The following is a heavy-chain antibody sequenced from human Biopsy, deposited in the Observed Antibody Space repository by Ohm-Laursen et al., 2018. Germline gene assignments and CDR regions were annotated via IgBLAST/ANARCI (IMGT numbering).Heavy chain of an antibody. Sequence: ASVKVSCKASGGTFTMFPISWVRQAPGQGLEGMGAILPFYGTTNFAQKFQGRVTLTADGSTSTAYMELSSLRSEDTGVYYCASSDGRSGFDYWGQGTLVTVSS. CDR1: GGTFTMFP. CDR3: ASSDGRSGFDY. CDR2: ILPFYGTT. V-gene: IGHV1-69*13. J-gene: IGHJ4*02. D-gene: IGHD3-10*01.